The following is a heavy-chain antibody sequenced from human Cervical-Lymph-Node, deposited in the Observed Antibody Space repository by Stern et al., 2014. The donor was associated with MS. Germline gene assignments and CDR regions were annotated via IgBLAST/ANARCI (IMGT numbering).Heavy chain of an antibody. J-gene: IGHJ4*02. Sequence: VQLVESGGGVVPPGRSLSLSCVASGFTFSTYAMHWVRQAPGQELEWVAFVSYDGTQRNSTDSVKARFTISRDNSKNTLYLHMNSLRDEDTAVYFCARGGRGVGLEYWGQGALVTVSS. CDR2: VSYDGTQR. V-gene: IGHV3-30-3*01. D-gene: IGHD3-10*01. CDR3: ARGGRGVGLEY. CDR1: GFTFSTYA.